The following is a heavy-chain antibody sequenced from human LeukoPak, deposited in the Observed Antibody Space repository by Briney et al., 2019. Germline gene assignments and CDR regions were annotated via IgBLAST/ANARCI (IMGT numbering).Heavy chain of an antibody. Sequence: SETLSLTCTVSGGSISSYYWSWIRQPPGKGLEWIGYIYYSGSTNYNPSLKSRVTISVDTSKNQFSLKLSSVTAADTAVYYCARSSGLKTAAATYYYYYGMDVWGQGTTVTVSS. CDR2: IYYSGST. V-gene: IGHV4-59*12. J-gene: IGHJ6*02. D-gene: IGHD6-13*01. CDR1: GGSISSYY. CDR3: ARSSGLKTAAATYYYYYGMDV.